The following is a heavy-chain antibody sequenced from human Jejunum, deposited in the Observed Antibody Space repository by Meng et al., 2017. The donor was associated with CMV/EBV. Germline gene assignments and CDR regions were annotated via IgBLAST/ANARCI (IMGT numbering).Heavy chain of an antibody. CDR2: IHYTGIT. CDR1: GGSVSSSRYY. V-gene: IGHV4-39*07. J-gene: IGHJ4*02. CDR3: TADSNIKWSYF. D-gene: IGHD2-15*01. Sequence: QLQLQESGPGLVKPSETLSLTCTVSGGSVSSSRYYWGWIRQPPGKGLEWIGSIHYTGITYYNPSLKSRVTIFADTSKNQFSLKLNSVIAADTAVYYCTADSNIKWSYFWGQGTLVTVFS.